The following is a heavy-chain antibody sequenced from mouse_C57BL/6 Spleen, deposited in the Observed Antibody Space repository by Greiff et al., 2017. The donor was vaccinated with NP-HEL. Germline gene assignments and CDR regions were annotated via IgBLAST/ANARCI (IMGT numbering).Heavy chain of an antibody. CDR3: ARLFIATVVAGYYAMDY. Sequence: EVMLVESGGGLVKPGGSLKLSCAASGFTFSDYGMHWVRQAPEKGLEWVAYISSGSSTIYYADTVKGRFTISRDNAKNTLFLQMTSLRSEDTAMYYCARLFIATVVAGYYAMDYWGQGTSVTVSS. V-gene: IGHV5-17*01. D-gene: IGHD1-1*01. J-gene: IGHJ4*01. CDR1: GFTFSDYG. CDR2: ISSGSSTI.